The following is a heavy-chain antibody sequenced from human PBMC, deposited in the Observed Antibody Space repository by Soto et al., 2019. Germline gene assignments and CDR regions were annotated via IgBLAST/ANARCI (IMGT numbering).Heavy chain of an antibody. CDR1: GFTFSSYA. CDR3: SKGPTVLRYFDWLLDPFDY. J-gene: IGHJ4*02. D-gene: IGHD3-9*01. Sequence: GGSLRLSCAASGFTFSSYAMSWVRQAPGKGLEWVSAISGSGGSTYYADSVKGRFTISRDNSKNTLYLQMNSLRAEDTAVYYCSKGPTVLRYFDWLLDPFDYWGQGTLVTVSS. V-gene: IGHV3-23*01. CDR2: ISGSGGST.